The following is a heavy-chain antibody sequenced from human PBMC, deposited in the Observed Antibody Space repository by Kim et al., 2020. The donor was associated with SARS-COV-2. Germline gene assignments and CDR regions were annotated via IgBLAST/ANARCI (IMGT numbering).Heavy chain of an antibody. CDR3: ARGGQLWPTSIGRFDY. J-gene: IGHJ4*02. CDR2: ISYDGSNK. D-gene: IGHD5-18*01. CDR1: GFTFSSYA. V-gene: IGHV3-30-3*01. Sequence: GGSLRLSCAASGFTFSSYAMHWVRQAPGKGLEWVAVISYDGSNKYYADSVKGRFTISRDNSKNTLYLQMNSLRAEDTAVYYCARGGQLWPTSIGRFDYWGQGTLVTVSS.